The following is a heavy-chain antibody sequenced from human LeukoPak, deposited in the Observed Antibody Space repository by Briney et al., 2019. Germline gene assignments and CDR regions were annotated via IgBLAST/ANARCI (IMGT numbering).Heavy chain of an antibody. V-gene: IGHV3-30*04. CDR1: GFTFSSYA. D-gene: IGHD5-24*01. J-gene: IGHJ4*02. CDR2: ISYDGSDK. CDR3: ATDRIDGYNAFDY. Sequence: SLRLSCGASGFTFSSYAMHWVRQAPGKGLEWVAVISYDGSDKYYADSVKGRFTISRDNSKNTLYLQMNSLRAEDTAVYYCATDRIDGYNAFDYWGQGTLVTVSS.